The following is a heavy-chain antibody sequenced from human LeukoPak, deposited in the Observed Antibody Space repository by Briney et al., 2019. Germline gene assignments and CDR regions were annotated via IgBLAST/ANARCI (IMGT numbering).Heavy chain of an antibody. Sequence: SETLSLTCAVYGVSLRGYYWSWIRQSPEKGLEWIGEVNHEGDSIYSPSLKSRLTVSVDMSKNQFSLILRSVTAADTAVYFCARGSNYVSDYYFDVWGKGTTVIVSS. CDR1: GVSLRGYY. CDR2: VNHEGDS. CDR3: ARGSNYVSDYYFDV. J-gene: IGHJ6*03. V-gene: IGHV4-34*01. D-gene: IGHD4-11*01.